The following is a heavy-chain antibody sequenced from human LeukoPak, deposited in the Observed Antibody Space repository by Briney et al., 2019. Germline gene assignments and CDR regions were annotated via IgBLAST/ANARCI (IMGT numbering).Heavy chain of an antibody. CDR1: GFTFSSYA. CDR3: AKDEAAAGFTDV. Sequence: GGSLRLSCAASGFTFSSYAMHWVRQAPGKGLEWVAVISYDGSNKYYADSVKGRFTISRDNSKNTLYLQMNSLRAEDTAVYYCAKDEAAAGFTDVWGQGTTVTVSS. D-gene: IGHD6-13*01. V-gene: IGHV3-30*04. CDR2: ISYDGSNK. J-gene: IGHJ6*02.